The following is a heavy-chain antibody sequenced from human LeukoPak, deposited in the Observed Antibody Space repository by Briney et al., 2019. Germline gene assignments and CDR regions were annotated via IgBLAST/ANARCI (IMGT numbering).Heavy chain of an antibody. CDR1: GFTFSTYD. J-gene: IGHJ4*02. CDR2: ISYDGSDK. V-gene: IGHV3-30*03. Sequence: GGSLRLSCAASGFTFSTYDMDWVRQAPGKGLEWVADISYDGSDKYYADSVKGRFSISRDNSKSTVYLQMNSLRAEDTAIYYCARDLDDGKSFLHWGQGTLVTVSS. CDR3: ARDLDDGKSFLH. D-gene: IGHD4-23*01.